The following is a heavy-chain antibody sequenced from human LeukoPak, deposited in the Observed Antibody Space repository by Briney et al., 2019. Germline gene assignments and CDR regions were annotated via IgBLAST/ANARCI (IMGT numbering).Heavy chain of an antibody. CDR1: GGSISSYY. J-gene: IGHJ2*01. V-gene: IGHV4-59*01. Sequence: SETLSLTCTVSGGSISSYYWSWIRQPPGKGLEWIGYIYYSESANYNPSLKSRVTISVDTSKNQFSLKLSSVTAADTAVYYCARVYYSSSYDYWYFDLWGRGTLVTVSS. D-gene: IGHD6-13*01. CDR3: ARVYYSSSYDYWYFDL. CDR2: IYYSESA.